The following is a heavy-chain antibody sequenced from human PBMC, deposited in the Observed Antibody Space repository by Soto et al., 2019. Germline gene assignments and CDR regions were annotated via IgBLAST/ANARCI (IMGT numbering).Heavy chain of an antibody. J-gene: IGHJ3*02. CDR2: IAESGGGT. D-gene: IGHD1-26*01. Sequence: GGSLRLSCAASGFTFSSYAMSWVRQAPGKGLEWVSAIAESGGGTAYVDSVKGRFTISRDNAKNRLYLQMNSLRAEDTAVYYCANRLGTYFLSGLPFDIWGQGTMVTVSS. CDR1: GFTFSSYA. CDR3: ANRLGTYFLSGLPFDI. V-gene: IGHV3-23*01.